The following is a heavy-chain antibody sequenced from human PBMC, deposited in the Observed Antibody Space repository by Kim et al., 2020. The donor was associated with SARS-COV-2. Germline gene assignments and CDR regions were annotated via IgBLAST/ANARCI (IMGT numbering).Heavy chain of an antibody. CDR3: ARAKGNTAQDYYYYYGMDV. CDR1: GGTFSSYA. J-gene: IGHJ6*02. Sequence: SVKVSCKASGGTFSSYAISWVRQAPGQGLEWMGGIIPIFGTANYAQKFQGRVTITAGESTSTAYMELSSLRSEDTAVYYCARAKGNTAQDYYYYYGMDVWGQGTTVTVSS. D-gene: IGHD5-18*01. CDR2: IIPIFGTA. V-gene: IGHV1-69*13.